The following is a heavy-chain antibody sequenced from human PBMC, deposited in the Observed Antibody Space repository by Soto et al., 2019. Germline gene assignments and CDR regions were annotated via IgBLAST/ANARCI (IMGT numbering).Heavy chain of an antibody. J-gene: IGHJ5*02. V-gene: IGHV4-34*01. CDR2: INHSGST. CDR1: GGSSSGYY. Sequence: SETLTLTCAVYGGSSSGYYWSWIRQPPGKGLEWIGEINHSGSTNYNPSLKSRVTISVDTSKNQFSLKLSSVTAADTAVYYCERLRLSDTIPTFDTWGQGTLVTVSS. CDR3: ERLRLSDTIPTFDT. D-gene: IGHD3-3*01.